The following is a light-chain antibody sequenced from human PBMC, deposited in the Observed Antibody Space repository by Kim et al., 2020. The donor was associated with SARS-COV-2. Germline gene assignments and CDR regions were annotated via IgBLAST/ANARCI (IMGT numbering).Light chain of an antibody. J-gene: IGKJ1*01. V-gene: IGKV3-20*01. CDR1: QSVSSSY. CDR3: QQYGSSPCT. CDR2: GAS. Sequence: EIVLTQSPGTLSLSPGERATLSCRASQSVSSSYLAWYQQKPGQAPRLLIYGASSRATGIPDRFSGSGSGTNFTLTVSRLELEDFAVYYCQQYGSSPCTFGQGTKVDIK.